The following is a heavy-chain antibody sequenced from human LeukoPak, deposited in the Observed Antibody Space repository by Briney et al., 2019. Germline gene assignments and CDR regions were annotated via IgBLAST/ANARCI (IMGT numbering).Heavy chain of an antibody. CDR3: AKDRRVRGSYGDY. Sequence: GGSLRLSCAASGFTFSSYAMSWVREAPGKGLEWVSAISGSGGSTYYADSVKGRFTLSRDNSQNTLYLQMNSLRAEDTAVYYCAKDRRVRGSYGDYWGQGTLVTVSS. CDR1: GFTFSSYA. J-gene: IGHJ4*02. D-gene: IGHD1-26*01. CDR2: ISGSGGST. V-gene: IGHV3-23*01.